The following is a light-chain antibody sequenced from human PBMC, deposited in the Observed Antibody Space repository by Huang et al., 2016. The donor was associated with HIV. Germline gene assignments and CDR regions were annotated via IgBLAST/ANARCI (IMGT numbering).Light chain of an antibody. J-gene: IGKJ4*01. V-gene: IGKV2-28*01. CDR2: VAS. CDR1: QCLLHRNGNNY. Sequence: DIVMTQSPLSLSVTPGEPASISCRSSQCLLHRNGNNYLDWYLQKPGQSPQLLIYVASSRASGIPDRFNGSGSGTDFTLKISRVEAEDVGVYYCMQALQTPLTFGGGTKVEVK. CDR3: MQALQTPLT.